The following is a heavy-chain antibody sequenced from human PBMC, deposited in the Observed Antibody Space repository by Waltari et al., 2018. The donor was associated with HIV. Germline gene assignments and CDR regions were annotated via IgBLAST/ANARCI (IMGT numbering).Heavy chain of an antibody. J-gene: IGHJ6*02. CDR1: GLPFSRYA. CDR3: ARDWGSLRDDYYYYGMDV. CDR2: IANDGSNK. D-gene: IGHD3-16*01. Sequence: QVQLVESGGGVVQPGRSLRLSCAASGLPFSRYAMPWVRQAPGKGLEWLAVIANDGSNKYYADSVKGRFTISRDNSKNTLYLQMNSLRAEDTAVYYCARDWGSLRDDYYYYGMDVWGQGTTVTVSS. V-gene: IGHV3-30*04.